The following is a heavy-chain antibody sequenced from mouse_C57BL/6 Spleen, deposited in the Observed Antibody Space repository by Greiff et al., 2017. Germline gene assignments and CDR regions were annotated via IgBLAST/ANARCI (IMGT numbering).Heavy chain of an antibody. CDR1: GYTFTSYG. CDR2: IYPRSGNT. V-gene: IGHV1-81*01. D-gene: IGHD1-1*01. Sequence: QVQLQQSGAELARPGASVKLSCKASGYTFTSYGISWVKQRTGQGLEWIGKIYPRSGNTYYNEKFKGKATLTADKSSSTAYMELRSLTSEDSAVYICARRATVGEREYYFDDWGQGTTLTVSS. CDR3: ARRATVGEREYYFDD. J-gene: IGHJ2*01.